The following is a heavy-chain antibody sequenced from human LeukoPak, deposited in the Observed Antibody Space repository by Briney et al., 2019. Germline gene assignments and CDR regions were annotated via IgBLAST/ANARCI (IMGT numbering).Heavy chain of an antibody. D-gene: IGHD3-16*01. J-gene: IGHJ5*02. Sequence: SETLSLTCTVSGGSISSYTWSWTRQPAGMRLEWIGRIYSSGTTNYYPSFESRVTMSVDTSKNQFYLKLTSVTAADTAVYYCAREPYNDAWYGDLWGQGSLVTVSS. CDR3: AREPYNDAWYGDL. V-gene: IGHV4-4*07. CDR2: IYSSGTT. CDR1: GGSISSYT.